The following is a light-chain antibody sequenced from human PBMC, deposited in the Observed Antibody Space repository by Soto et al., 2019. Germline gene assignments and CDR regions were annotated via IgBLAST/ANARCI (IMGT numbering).Light chain of an antibody. CDR1: QSVSNNY. J-gene: IGKJ1*01. CDR2: GAS. V-gene: IGKV3-20*01. CDR3: LQYGSSPRT. Sequence: EIVLTQSPGTLSLSPGERATLSCRASQSVSNNYLTWYQQKPGQAPRLLIYGASSRATGIPDRFSGYGSGTDFTLTISRLEPEDFAVYYCLQYGSSPRTFGQGIKVDIK.